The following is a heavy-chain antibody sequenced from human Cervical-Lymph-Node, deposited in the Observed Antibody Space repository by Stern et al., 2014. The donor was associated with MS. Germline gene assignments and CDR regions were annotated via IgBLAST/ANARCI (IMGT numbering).Heavy chain of an antibody. CDR3: SRDADGYSLVFGY. Sequence: VQLVQSGPGLVKPSQTLSLTCAVTGGSISSAEYYWSWIRQSPGKGLEWIGYIHYSGTTYYNPSLKSRVTISVDQSKNHFSLKLRSVTAADTAVYYCSRDADGYSLVFGYWGRGTLVTVSS. CDR1: GGSISSAEYY. D-gene: IGHD5-24*01. V-gene: IGHV4-30-4*01. CDR2: IHYSGTT. J-gene: IGHJ4*02.